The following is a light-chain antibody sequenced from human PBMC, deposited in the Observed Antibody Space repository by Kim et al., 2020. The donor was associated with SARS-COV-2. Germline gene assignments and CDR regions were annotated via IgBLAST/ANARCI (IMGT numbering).Light chain of an antibody. CDR2: EVS. CDR3: SSYAGSNKV. V-gene: IGLV2-8*01. J-gene: IGLJ3*02. Sequence: PGQSVTNSCTGTSSDVGGYNYVSWYQQHPGKAPNLMIYEVSKRPSGVPDRFSGSKSGNTASLTVSGLQAEDEADYYCSSYAGSNKVFGGGTQLTVL. CDR1: SSDVGGYNY.